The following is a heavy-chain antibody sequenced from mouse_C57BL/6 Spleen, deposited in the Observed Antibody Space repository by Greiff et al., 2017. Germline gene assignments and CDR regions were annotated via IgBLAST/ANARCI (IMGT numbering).Heavy chain of an antibody. Sequence: QVQLKQPGAELVKPGASVKLSCKASGYTFTSYWMHWVKQRPGRGLEWIGRIDPNSGGTKYNEKFKSKATLTVDKPSSPAYMQVSSVAYEDSAGYDSERGGYDGYFDVWGTGTTVTVSS. V-gene: IGHV1-72*01. CDR2: IDPNSGGT. D-gene: IGHD2-2*01. CDR3: ERGGYDGYFDV. J-gene: IGHJ1*03. CDR1: GYTFTSYW.